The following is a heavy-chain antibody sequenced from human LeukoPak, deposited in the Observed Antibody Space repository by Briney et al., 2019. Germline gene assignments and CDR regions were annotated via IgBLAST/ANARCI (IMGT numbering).Heavy chain of an antibody. J-gene: IGHJ4*02. V-gene: IGHV3-23*01. D-gene: IGHD4-17*01. CDR3: AKMGTAVTTDLVY. CDR1: GFAFSSYA. CDR2: ISGSGGST. Sequence: PPGGSLRLSCAASGFAFSSYAMSWVRQAPGKGLEWVSAISGSGGSTYYADSVKGRFTIPRDNSKNTLYLQMNSLRAEDTAVYYCAKMGTAVTTDLVYWGQGTLVTVSS.